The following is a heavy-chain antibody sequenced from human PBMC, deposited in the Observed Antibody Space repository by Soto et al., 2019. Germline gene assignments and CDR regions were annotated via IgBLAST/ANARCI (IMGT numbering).Heavy chain of an antibody. J-gene: IGHJ6*02. D-gene: IGHD3-10*01. Sequence: GSLRLSCAASGFTFSSYAMSWVRQAPGKGLEWVSTISGSGGSTYYADSVKGRFTISRDNSKNTLYLQMNSLRAEDTAVYYCAKDQDYYGSGSYWAYGMDVWGQGTTVTVSS. CDR2: ISGSGGST. V-gene: IGHV3-23*01. CDR1: GFTFSSYA. CDR3: AKDQDYYGSGSYWAYGMDV.